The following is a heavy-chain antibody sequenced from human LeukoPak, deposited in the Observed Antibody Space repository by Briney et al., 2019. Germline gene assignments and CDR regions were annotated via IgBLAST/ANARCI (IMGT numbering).Heavy chain of an antibody. J-gene: IGHJ4*02. Sequence: SETLSLTCTVSGASISSGDYYWRWIRQPPGKGLEWIGYISKSGGTYYNPSVSRRLTISRDTSKNQFFVRLSSVTAAVTAVYYCARGGDIASSVGSHFDYWGQGSLVTVSS. CDR1: GASISSGDYY. V-gene: IGHV4-30-4*01. CDR2: ISKSGGT. CDR3: ARGGDIASSVGSHFDY. D-gene: IGHD5/OR15-5a*01.